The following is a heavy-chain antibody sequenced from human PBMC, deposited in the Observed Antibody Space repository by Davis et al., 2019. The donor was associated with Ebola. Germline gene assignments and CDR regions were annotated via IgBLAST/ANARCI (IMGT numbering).Heavy chain of an antibody. CDR1: GFTFSSYW. V-gene: IGHV3-74*01. Sequence: PGGSLRLSCAASGFTFSSYWMHWVRQAPGKGLVWVSRINSDGSSTSYADSVKGRFTISRDNSKNTLYLQMNSLRAEDTAVYYCAAWGRYYYYGMDVWGQGTTVTVSS. D-gene: IGHD3-16*01. J-gene: IGHJ6*02. CDR3: AAWGRYYYYGMDV. CDR2: INSDGSST.